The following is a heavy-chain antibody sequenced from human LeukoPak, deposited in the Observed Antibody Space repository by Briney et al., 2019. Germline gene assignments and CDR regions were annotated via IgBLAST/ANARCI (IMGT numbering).Heavy chain of an antibody. J-gene: IGHJ4*02. CDR2: INPNSGGT. CDR3: AGSRGPAAIIIDY. D-gene: IGHD2-2*02. Sequence: ASVKVSCKASGYRFTGYYMHWVRQAPGQGLEWMGWINPNSGGTNYAQKFQGRVTMTRDTSISTAYMELSRLRSDDTAVYYCAGSRGPAAIIIDYWGQGTLVTVSS. V-gene: IGHV1-2*02. CDR1: GYRFTGYY.